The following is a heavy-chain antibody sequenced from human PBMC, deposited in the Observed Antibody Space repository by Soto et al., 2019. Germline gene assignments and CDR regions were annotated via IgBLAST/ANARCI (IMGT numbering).Heavy chain of an antibody. J-gene: IGHJ2*01. CDR3: ARLGLDDYGDYGYWYFDL. V-gene: IGHV4-39*01. CDR2: IYYSGST. D-gene: IGHD4-17*01. Sequence: SETLSLTCTVSGGSISSSSYYWGWIRQPPGKGLEWIGSIYYSGSTYYNPSLKSRVTISVDTSKNQFSLKLSSVTAADTAVYYCARLGLDDYGDYGYWYFDLWGRGTLVTVSS. CDR1: GGSISSSSYY.